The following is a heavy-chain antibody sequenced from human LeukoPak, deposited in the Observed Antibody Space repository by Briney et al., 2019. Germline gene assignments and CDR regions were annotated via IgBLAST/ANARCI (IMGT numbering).Heavy chain of an antibody. V-gene: IGHV3-64*01. J-gene: IGHJ4*02. D-gene: IGHD4-17*01. CDR3: ARVRDDYGDYLGDY. Sequence: GGSLRLSCAASGFTFSSYAMHWVRQVPGKGLEYVSAISSNGGSTYYANSVKGRFTISRDNSKNTLYLQMGSLRAEDMAVYYCARVRDDYGDYLGDYWGQGTLVTVSS. CDR2: ISSNGGST. CDR1: GFTFSSYA.